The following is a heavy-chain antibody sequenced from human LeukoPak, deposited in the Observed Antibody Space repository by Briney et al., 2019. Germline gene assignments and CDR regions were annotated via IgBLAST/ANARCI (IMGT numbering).Heavy chain of an antibody. V-gene: IGHV3-30-3*01. J-gene: IGHJ4*02. CDR1: GFTFSSYA. D-gene: IGHD2-8*01. CDR3: ARDIERVQID. Sequence: PGGSLRLSCAASGFTFSSYAMHWVRQAPGKGLEWVAVISYDGSNKYYADSVKGRFTISRGNSKNTLYLQMNSLRAEDTAVYYCARDIERVQIDWGQGTLVTVSS. CDR2: ISYDGSNK.